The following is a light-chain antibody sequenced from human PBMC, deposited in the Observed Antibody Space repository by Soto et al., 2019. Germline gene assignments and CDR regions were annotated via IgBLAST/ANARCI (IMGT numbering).Light chain of an antibody. CDR2: SNN. J-gene: IGLJ2*01. V-gene: IGLV1-44*01. CDR3: AAWDDSLNGLV. Sequence: QSVLTQPPSASGTPGQRVTISCSGSRSNIGSNTVNWYQQLPGTAPKLLIYSNNQRPSGVPDRFSGSKSGTSASLAISGLQSEDEADYYCAAWDDSLNGLVFGGWTKLTVL. CDR1: RSNIGSNT.